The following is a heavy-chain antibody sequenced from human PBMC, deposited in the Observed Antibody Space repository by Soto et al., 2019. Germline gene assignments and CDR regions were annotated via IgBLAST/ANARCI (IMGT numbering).Heavy chain of an antibody. CDR2: ISSSSSYI. V-gene: IGHV3-21*01. CDR1: GFTFSSYS. D-gene: IGHD2-8*01. CDR3: ARDRGYCTNGVCYSNYYYGMDV. J-gene: IGHJ6*02. Sequence: VQLVESGGGLVKPGGSLRLSCAASGFTFSSYSMNWVRQAPGKGLEWVSSISSSSSYIYYADSVKGRFTISRDNAKNSLYLQMNSLRAEDTAVYYCARDRGYCTNGVCYSNYYYGMDVWGQGTTVTVSS.